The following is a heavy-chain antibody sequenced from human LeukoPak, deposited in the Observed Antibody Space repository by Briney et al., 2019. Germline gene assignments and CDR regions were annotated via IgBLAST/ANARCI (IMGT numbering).Heavy chain of an antibody. CDR2: VDVYGQGT. J-gene: IGHJ5*02. CDR3: ARSDYDSTTFYYHLDL. CDR1: GFTFSSYW. V-gene: IGHV3-74*01. Sequence: PGGSLRLSCAASGFTFSSYWMHWVRQAPGKGPVWFSRVDVYGQGTDYAASVKGRFTISRDNAKNPLSLQMNSLSAADTAVYYCARSDYDSTTFYYHLDLWGQGTLVTVSS. D-gene: IGHD2/OR15-2a*01.